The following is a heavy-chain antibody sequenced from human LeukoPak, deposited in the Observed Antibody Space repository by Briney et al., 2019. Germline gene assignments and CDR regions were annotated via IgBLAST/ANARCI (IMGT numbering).Heavy chain of an antibody. V-gene: IGHV3-21*01. CDR2: ISSSSTYI. CDR3: ARVDTSTGFDY. CDR1: GFTFSSYS. Sequence: GGSLRLSCAASGFTFSSYSMNWVRHAPGKGLELVSSISSSSTYIYYADSVKGRFTISRDNAKNSLYLQLNSLRAEDTAVYYCARVDTSTGFDYWGQGTLVTVSS. J-gene: IGHJ4*02. D-gene: IGHD5-18*01.